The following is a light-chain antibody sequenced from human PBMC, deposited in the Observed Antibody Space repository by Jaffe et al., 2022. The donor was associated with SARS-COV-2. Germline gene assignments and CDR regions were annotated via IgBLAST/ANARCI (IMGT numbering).Light chain of an antibody. V-gene: IGKV4-1*01. CDR3: HQYHTPPYT. Sequence: DIVMTQSPDSLAVSLGERATINCKSSQSVLYSSNNKNYLSWFQQKPGQPPKLLIYWASTRESGVPDRFSGSGSETDFTLTISSLQAEDVATYYCHQYHTPPYTFGRGTKLEIK. J-gene: IGKJ2*01. CDR2: WAS. CDR1: QSVLYSSNNKNY.